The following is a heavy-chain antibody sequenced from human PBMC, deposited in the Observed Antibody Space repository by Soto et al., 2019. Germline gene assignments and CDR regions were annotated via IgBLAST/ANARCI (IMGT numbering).Heavy chain of an antibody. CDR1: GYTFTSYA. CDR3: AKDYYDRSGYYSTALHFHN. D-gene: IGHD3-22*01. V-gene: IGHV1-3*01. CDR2: INAGNGNT. J-gene: IGHJ4*02. Sequence: QVQLVQSGAAVKKPGASVKVSCKASGYTFTSYAMHGVLQAPGQRLEWMGWINAGNGNTKYSQKFQGRVTITSDTSASTAYKEVSSLRYEDTSVYYCAKDYYDRSGYYSTALHFHNWGQGALVTVSS.